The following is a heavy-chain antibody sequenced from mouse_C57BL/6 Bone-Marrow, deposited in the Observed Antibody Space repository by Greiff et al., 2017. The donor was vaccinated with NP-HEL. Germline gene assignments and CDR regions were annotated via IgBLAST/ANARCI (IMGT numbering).Heavy chain of an antibody. CDR1: GYTFTSYG. CDR3: ARGYYDYDGYYFDY. CDR2: IYPRSGNT. J-gene: IGHJ2*01. Sequence: VQLQHSGAELARPGASVKLSCKASGYTFTSYGISWVKQRTGQGLEWIGEIYPRSGNTYYNEKFKGKATLTADKSSSTAYMELRSLTSEDSAVYFCARGYYDYDGYYFDYWGQGTTLTVSS. V-gene: IGHV1-81*01. D-gene: IGHD2-4*01.